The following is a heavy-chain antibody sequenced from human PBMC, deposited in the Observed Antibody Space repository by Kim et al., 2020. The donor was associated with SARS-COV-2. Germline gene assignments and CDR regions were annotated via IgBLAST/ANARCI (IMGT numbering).Heavy chain of an antibody. V-gene: IGHV4-31*03. CDR3: ARDPLNNPVPLVYYYYYCMDV. Sequence: SETLSLTCTVSGGSISSGGYYWSWIRQHPGKGLEWIGYIYYSGSTYYNPSLKSRVTISVDTSKNQFSLKLSSVTAADTAVYYCARDPLNNPVPLVYYYYYCMDVWGQGTTVTVSS. J-gene: IGHJ6*02. D-gene: IGHD3-16*02. CDR2: IYYSGST. CDR1: GGSISSGGYY.